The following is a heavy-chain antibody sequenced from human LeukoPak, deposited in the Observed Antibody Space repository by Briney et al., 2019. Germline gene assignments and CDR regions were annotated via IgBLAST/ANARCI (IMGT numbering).Heavy chain of an antibody. D-gene: IGHD2-21*02. V-gene: IGHV3-11*01. Sequence: GGSLRLSCAASGFTFSDYYMSWIRQAPGKGLEWVSYISSSGSTIYHADSVKGRFTISRDNAKNSLYLQMNSLRAEDTAVYYCARDVAYCGGDCYSFDYWDQGTLVTVSS. CDR1: GFTFSDYY. CDR3: ARDVAYCGGDCYSFDY. J-gene: IGHJ4*02. CDR2: ISSSGSTI.